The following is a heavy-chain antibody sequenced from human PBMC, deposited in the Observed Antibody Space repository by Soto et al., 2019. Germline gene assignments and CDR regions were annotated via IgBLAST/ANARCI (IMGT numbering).Heavy chain of an antibody. CDR2: INAYNGNP. D-gene: IGHD3-16*02. Sequence: QVQLVQSGAEVKNRGASVKVSCKAFGYRITSYGIGLARQAPGQGLEWMGWINAYNGNPNYAQNFQGRVTLTTDKSTSTDYMELTSLRSNDTAVYYCAMVDVFVTASPQDVWCRGTTATVSS. J-gene: IGHJ6*02. CDR1: GYRITSYG. CDR3: AMVDVFVTASPQDV. V-gene: IGHV1-18*01.